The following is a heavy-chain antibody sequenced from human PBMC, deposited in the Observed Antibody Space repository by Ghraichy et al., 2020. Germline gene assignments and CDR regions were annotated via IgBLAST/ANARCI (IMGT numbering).Heavy chain of an antibody. Sequence: KVSCKASGGTFSSYGVSWVRQAPGQGLEWMGGVIPIFGTTNYAQKFQGRVTITADESTGTAYMELSNLRSDDTAVYYCASAAMTTLNYFFDFWGQGTLVTVSS. J-gene: IGHJ4*02. CDR1: GGTFSSYG. D-gene: IGHD4-11*01. V-gene: IGHV1-69*01. CDR2: VIPIFGTT. CDR3: ASAAMTTLNYFFDF.